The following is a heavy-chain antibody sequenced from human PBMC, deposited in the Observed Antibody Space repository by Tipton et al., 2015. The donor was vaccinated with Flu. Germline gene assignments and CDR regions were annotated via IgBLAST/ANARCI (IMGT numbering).Heavy chain of an antibody. D-gene: IGHD5-12*01. CDR3: ARGATRRPFSGYDYTGY. V-gene: IGHV4-31*02. CDR1: GASISSEDFY. CDR2: IYNSGIT. J-gene: IGHJ4*02. Sequence: GASISSEDFYWSWIRQHPGRGLEWIGYIYNSGITYHKPSLSSRVVISLDTSKNQFYLRLSSVTAADTAVYYCARGATRRPFSGYDYTGYWGQGTLVTVSS.